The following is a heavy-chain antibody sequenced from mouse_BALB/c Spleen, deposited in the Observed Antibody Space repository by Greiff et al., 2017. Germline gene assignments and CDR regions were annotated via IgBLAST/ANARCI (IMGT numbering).Heavy chain of an antibody. CDR3: ARLLNAGVGTSAMDY. CDR2: ISSGGSYS. V-gene: IGHV5-9-3*01. Sequence: EVKLVESGGGLVKPGGSLKLSCAASGFTFSSYAMSWVRQTPEKRLEWVATISSGGSYSYYPDSVKGRFTISRDNAKNTLYLQMSSLRSEGTAMYYCARLLNAGVGTSAMDYWGQGTSVTVSS. D-gene: IGHD1-1*01. J-gene: IGHJ4*01. CDR1: GFTFSSYA.